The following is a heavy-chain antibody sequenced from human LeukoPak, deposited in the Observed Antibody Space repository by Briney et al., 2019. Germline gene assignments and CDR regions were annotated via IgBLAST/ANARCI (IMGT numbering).Heavy chain of an antibody. D-gene: IGHD2-21*01. CDR1: GGSISSGGYY. J-gene: IGHJ5*02. Sequence: SQTLSLNCTVSGGSISSGGYYWSWIRQHPGKGLEWIGYIFYSGSTYYNPSLESRVTISVDTSKNQFSLKLSSVTAADTAVYYCARERNSVVDPWGQGTLVTVSS. CDR3: ARERNSVVDP. CDR2: IFYSGST. V-gene: IGHV4-31*03.